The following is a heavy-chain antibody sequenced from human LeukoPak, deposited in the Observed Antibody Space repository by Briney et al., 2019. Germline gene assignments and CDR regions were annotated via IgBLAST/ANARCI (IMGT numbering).Heavy chain of an antibody. CDR1: GGSISGYY. CDR3: ARLSKDTVVLPAAMAHYFDY. CDR2: IHYTGST. V-gene: IGHV4-59*08. J-gene: IGHJ4*02. Sequence: SETLSLTCTVSGGSISGYYWSWIRQPPGKELQFIGYIHYTGSTNYNPSLESRVTLSVDTSKNQFPLKLRSVTAADTAVYYCARLSKDTVVLPAAMAHYFDYWGQGTLVTVSS. D-gene: IGHD2-2*01.